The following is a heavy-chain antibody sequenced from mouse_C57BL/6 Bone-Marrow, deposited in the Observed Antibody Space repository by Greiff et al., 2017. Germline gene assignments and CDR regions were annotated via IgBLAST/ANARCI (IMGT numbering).Heavy chain of an antibody. D-gene: IGHD1-1*01. Sequence: EVQLQQSGAELVRPGASVKLSCTASGFNIKDDYMHWVKQRPEQGLEWIGWIDPENGDIEYASKFQGKATITADTSSNTASLQLRSLTSEDTAVYYCTTSGSSPDYAMDYWGQGTSVTVSS. CDR1: GFNIKDDY. CDR3: TTSGSSPDYAMDY. CDR2: IDPENGDI. J-gene: IGHJ4*01. V-gene: IGHV14-4*01.